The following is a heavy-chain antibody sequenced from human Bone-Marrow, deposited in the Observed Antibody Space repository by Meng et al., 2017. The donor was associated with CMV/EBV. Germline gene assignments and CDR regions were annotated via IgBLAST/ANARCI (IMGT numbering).Heavy chain of an antibody. Sequence: WAADGFTFSSYAMSWVRQAPGKGLEWVSAISGSGGSTYYADSVKGRFTISRDNSKNTLYLQMNSLRAEDTAVYYCAKGELGGSFDYWGQGTLVTVSS. CDR3: AKGELGGSFDY. CDR2: ISGSGGST. CDR1: GFTFSSYA. D-gene: IGHD3-16*01. J-gene: IGHJ4*02. V-gene: IGHV3-23*01.